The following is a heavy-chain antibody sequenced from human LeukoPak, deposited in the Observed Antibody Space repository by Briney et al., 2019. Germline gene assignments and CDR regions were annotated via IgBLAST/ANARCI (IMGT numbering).Heavy chain of an antibody. D-gene: IGHD1-26*01. CDR3: ARLGELLFDY. J-gene: IGHJ4*02. V-gene: IGHV4-39*07. CDR1: GGSISSSSFY. CDR2: INHSGST. Sequence: SETLSLTCTVSGGSISSSSFYWGWIRQPPGKGLEWIGEINHSGSTNYNPSLKSRVTISVDTSKNQFSLKLSSVTAADTAVYYCARLGELLFDYWGQGTLVTVSS.